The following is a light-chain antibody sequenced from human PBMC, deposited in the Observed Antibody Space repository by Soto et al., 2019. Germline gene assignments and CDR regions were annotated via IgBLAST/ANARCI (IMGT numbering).Light chain of an antibody. J-gene: IGLJ1*01. CDR1: TSNIGTNT. Sequence: LTQPPSASGTPGQRVTISCSGSTSNIGTNTVNWYQQLTGSAPKLLIYSDTQRPSGVPDRFSGSKSGTSASLAISGLQSEDEADYYCAAWDDSLNGYVFGTGTKVTVL. CDR2: SDT. V-gene: IGLV1-44*01. CDR3: AAWDDSLNGYV.